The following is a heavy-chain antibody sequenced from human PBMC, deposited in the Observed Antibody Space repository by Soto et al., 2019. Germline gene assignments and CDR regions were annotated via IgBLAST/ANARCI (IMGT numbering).Heavy chain of an antibody. Sequence: ASVKVSCKASGYTFTSYDINWVRQATGQGLEWMGWMNPNSGNTGYAQKFQGRVTMTRNTSISTAYMELSSLRSEDTAVYYCARLYCSGGSCYDWGFDYWGQGTLVTVSS. CDR1: GYTFTSYD. CDR3: ARLYCSGGSCYDWGFDY. CDR2: MNPNSGNT. D-gene: IGHD2-15*01. J-gene: IGHJ4*02. V-gene: IGHV1-8*01.